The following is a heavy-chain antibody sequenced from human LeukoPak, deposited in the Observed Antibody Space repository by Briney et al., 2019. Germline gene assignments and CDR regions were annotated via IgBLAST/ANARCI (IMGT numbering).Heavy chain of an antibody. CDR2: ISSTSIHI. CDR3: VLGGAGGIRDVAYDI. V-gene: IGHV3-21*01. D-gene: IGHD6-13*01. CDR1: GFTYSSYS. J-gene: IGHJ3*02. Sequence: GGSLRLSCAASGFTYSSYSMNWFRQAPGKGLDWVSSISSTSIHIYYADSVNGRFTISGDNAENSLYLQMNSLRAEDTAVYYCVLGGAGGIRDVAYDIWGQGTMVTVSS.